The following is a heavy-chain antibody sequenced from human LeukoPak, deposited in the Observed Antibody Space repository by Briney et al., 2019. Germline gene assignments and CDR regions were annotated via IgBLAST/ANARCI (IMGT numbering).Heavy chain of an antibody. V-gene: IGHV1-18*01. Sequence: GASVKVSCKASGYTFTSYGISWVRQAPGQGLEWMGWINPNSGGTNYAQKFQGRVTITADKSTSTAYMELSSLRSEDTAVYYCARGYSGSYSDYWGQGTLVTVSS. CDR1: GYTFTSYG. D-gene: IGHD1-26*01. CDR2: INPNSGGT. J-gene: IGHJ4*02. CDR3: ARGYSGSYSDY.